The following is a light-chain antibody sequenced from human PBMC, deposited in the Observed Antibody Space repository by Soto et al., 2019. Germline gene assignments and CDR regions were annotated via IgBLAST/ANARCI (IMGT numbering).Light chain of an antibody. CDR3: SSYTTNSTPVV. Sequence: QSALTQPASVSGSPGQSITISCTGTTSDIGAYNYVSWYQQHPGKAPKLMIYEVTNRPSGVSNRFSGSKSGNTASLTISGLQAEDEADYYCSSYTTNSTPVVFGGGTKLTVL. CDR1: TSDIGAYNY. V-gene: IGLV2-14*01. CDR2: EVT. J-gene: IGLJ2*01.